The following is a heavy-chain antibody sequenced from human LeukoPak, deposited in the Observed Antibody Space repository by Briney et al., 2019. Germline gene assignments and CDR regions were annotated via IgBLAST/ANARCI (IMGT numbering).Heavy chain of an antibody. V-gene: IGHV4-31*03. D-gene: IGHD5-18*01. CDR3: ARWLRRKPIDY. CDR2: IYYSGST. CDR1: GGSISSGGYY. J-gene: IGHJ4*02. Sequence: TLSLTCTVSGGSISSGGYYWSWIRQHPGKGLEWIGYIYYSGSTYYNPSLKSRVTISVDTSKNQFSLKLSSVTAADTAVYYCARWLRRKPIDYWGQGTLVTVSS.